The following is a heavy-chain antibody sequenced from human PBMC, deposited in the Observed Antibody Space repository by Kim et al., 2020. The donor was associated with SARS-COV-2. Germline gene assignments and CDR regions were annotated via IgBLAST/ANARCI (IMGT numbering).Heavy chain of an antibody. D-gene: IGHD3-16*01. Sequence: GGSLRLSCTASGLTFRSYVMSWVRQAPGKGLEWVSAIHSGGSDTFYADSVKGRFTISRDNSKSTLYLQMNSLRADDTAVYYCAKNLGYYYGMDVWGQGTTVIVSS. CDR1: GLTFRSYV. CDR2: IHSGGSDT. V-gene: IGHV3-23*03. J-gene: IGHJ6*02. CDR3: AKNLGYYYGMDV.